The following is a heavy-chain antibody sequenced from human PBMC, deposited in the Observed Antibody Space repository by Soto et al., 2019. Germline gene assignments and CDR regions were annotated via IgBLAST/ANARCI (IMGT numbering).Heavy chain of an antibody. J-gene: IGHJ3*02. CDR2: ISSNGGST. Sequence: HPGGSLRLSCAASAFTFSSYAMHWVRQAPGKGLEYVSAISSNGGSTYYANSVKGRFTISRDNSKNTLYLQMGSLRAEDMAVYYCARNYGGNSYAFDIWGQGTMVTVSS. D-gene: IGHD2-21*02. CDR3: ARNYGGNSYAFDI. V-gene: IGHV3-64*01. CDR1: AFTFSSYA.